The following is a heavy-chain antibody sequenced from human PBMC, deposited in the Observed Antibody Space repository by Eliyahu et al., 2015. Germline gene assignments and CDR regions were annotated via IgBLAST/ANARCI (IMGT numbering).Heavy chain of an antibody. CDR1: GLXFXXYA. V-gene: IGHV3-30*18. CDR3: VKDSSRVSQAVLYYFDC. CDR2: ISYDGTKK. D-gene: IGHD3-10*01. J-gene: IGHJ4*02. Sequence: QVQLVESGGGVVQPGRSXRLSCAASGLXFXXYAMHWVRQAXGKGLEWVAIISYDGTKKYYADSVKGRFTISRDNSKNTLYLQMNSLRAEDTAVYYCVKDSSRVSQAVLYYFDCWGQGTLVTVSS.